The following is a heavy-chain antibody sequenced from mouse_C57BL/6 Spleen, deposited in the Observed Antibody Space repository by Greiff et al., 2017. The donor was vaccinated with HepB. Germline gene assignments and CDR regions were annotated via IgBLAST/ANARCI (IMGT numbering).Heavy chain of an antibody. CDR3: ARRDGFSWFAY. CDR1: GYSINSGYY. CDR2: ISYDGSN. Sequence: ESGPGLVKPSQSLSLTCSVTGYSINSGYYWNWIRQFPGNKLEWMGYISYDGSNNYNPSLKNRISITRDTSKNQFFLKLNSVTTEDTATYYCARRDGFSWFAYWGQGTLVTVSA. D-gene: IGHD2-3*01. V-gene: IGHV3-6*01. J-gene: IGHJ3*01.